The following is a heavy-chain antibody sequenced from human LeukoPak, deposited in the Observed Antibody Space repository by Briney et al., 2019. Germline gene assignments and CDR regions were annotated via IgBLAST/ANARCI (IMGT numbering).Heavy chain of an antibody. CDR2: IYYSGST. D-gene: IGHD4-11*01. CDR3: ARTFSYSNRWFDY. J-gene: IGHJ4*02. CDR1: GGSISSYY. Sequence: SETLSLICTVSGGSISSYYWSWIRQPPGKGLEWIGYIYYSGSTNCNPSLKSRVTISVDTSKNQFSLKLSSVTAADTAVYYCARTFSYSNRWFDYWGQGTLVTVSS. V-gene: IGHV4-59*01.